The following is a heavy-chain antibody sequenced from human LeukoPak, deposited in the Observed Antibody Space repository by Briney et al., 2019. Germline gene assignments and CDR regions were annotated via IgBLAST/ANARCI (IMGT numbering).Heavy chain of an antibody. CDR1: AAIISGYY. V-gene: IGHV4-38-2*02. D-gene: IGHD4-23*01. CDR2: VYHSGST. J-gene: IGHJ4*02. Sequence: SETLSLTCTVSAAIISGYYWGWIWQSPGKGLEWIGSVYHSGSTHYNPSLRSRVTMSVDTSKNQFSLKLNAINAAYTSVYYCAMNNSGHSFEYWGQGTLVTVSS. CDR3: AMNNSGHSFEY.